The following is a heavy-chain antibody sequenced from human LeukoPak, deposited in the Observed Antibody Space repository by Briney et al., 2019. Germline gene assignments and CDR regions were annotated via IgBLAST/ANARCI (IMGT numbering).Heavy chain of an antibody. J-gene: IGHJ4*02. V-gene: IGHV3-21*06. D-gene: IGHD6-13*01. CDR3: ARGLSRSWRTFDY. CDR2: ISGRSDYI. CDR1: GFTFSTYS. Sequence: PGGSLRLSCAASGFTFSTYSMTWVRQAPGKGLEWVSSISGRSDYIYYADSVKGRFTISRDNAKNSLYLQMNSLRAEDTAVYYCARGLSRSWRTFDYWGQGTLVTVSS.